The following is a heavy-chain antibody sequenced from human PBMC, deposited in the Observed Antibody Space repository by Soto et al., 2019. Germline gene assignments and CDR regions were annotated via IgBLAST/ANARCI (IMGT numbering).Heavy chain of an antibody. CDR3: ARAPKVSGSAQTRPDF. CDR1: SGSLSGYY. D-gene: IGHD6-6*01. V-gene: IGHV4-34*01. J-gene: IGHJ4*02. Sequence: PSDTLSLTCSLYSGSLSGYYWSWIRPPPGKGLEWIGEISPSGTTNYSPSLKSRVSISVDTSKNQFSLNLTSLTAADTAVYYCARAPKVSGSAQTRPDFWGQGSLVTVSS. CDR2: ISPSGTT.